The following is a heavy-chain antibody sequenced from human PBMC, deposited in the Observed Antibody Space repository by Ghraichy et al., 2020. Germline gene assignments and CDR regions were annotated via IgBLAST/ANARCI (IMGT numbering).Heavy chain of an antibody. V-gene: IGHV1-8*03. CDR3: ARVCHKSYFGVVIRALDYYGMDV. Sequence: ASVKVSCKASGYTFTSYDINWVRQATGQGLEWMGWMNPNSGNTGYAQKFQGRVTITRNTSISTAYMELSSLRSEDTAVYYCARVCHKSYFGVVIRALDYYGMDVWGQGTTVTVSS. CDR1: GYTFTSYD. D-gene: IGHD3-3*01. J-gene: IGHJ6*02. CDR2: MNPNSGNT.